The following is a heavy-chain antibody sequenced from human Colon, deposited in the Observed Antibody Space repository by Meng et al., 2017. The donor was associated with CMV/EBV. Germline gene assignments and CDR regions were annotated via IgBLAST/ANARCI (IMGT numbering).Heavy chain of an antibody. V-gene: IGHV4-39*07. CDR1: GRSISSSTYY. CDR3: ATDYGDYYFDR. Sequence: QLQLQESGPGRGKPSETLPSSWTVSGRSISSSTYYWGWIRQTPGKGLEWIGNIYYSGYTYYNPSLKSRLTISVETSKNQFSLKLTSVTAADTAVYYCATDYGDYYFDRWGQGTLVTVSS. D-gene: IGHD4-17*01. CDR2: IYYSGYT. J-gene: IGHJ4*02.